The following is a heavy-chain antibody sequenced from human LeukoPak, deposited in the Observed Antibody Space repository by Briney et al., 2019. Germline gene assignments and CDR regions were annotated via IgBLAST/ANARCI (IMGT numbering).Heavy chain of an antibody. CDR1: GGSISSTYFY. CDR3: ARDGRLYGDSFDY. J-gene: IGHJ4*02. Sequence: SETLSLTCTVSGGSISSTYFYWGWIRQPPGKGLEWIGSIYYSGNTYYNPSLKSRVTISVDTSKNQFSLKLSSVTAADTAVYYCARDGRLYGDSFDYWGQGTLVTVSS. V-gene: IGHV4-39*07. CDR2: IYYSGNT. D-gene: IGHD4-17*01.